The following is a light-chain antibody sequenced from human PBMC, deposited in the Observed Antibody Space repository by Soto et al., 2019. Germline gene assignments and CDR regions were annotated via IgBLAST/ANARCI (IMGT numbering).Light chain of an antibody. J-gene: IGLJ3*02. V-gene: IGLV1-44*01. CDR2: SNN. Sequence: QSVLTQPPSASGTPGQRVTISCSGSSSNIGSNTVNWYQQHPGTAPKLLIYSNNQRPSAVPDRFSGSKSGTSASLAISGRQSENEADYYCAAWDDSLNGWVFGGGTKVTV. CDR3: AAWDDSLNGWV. CDR1: SSNIGSNT.